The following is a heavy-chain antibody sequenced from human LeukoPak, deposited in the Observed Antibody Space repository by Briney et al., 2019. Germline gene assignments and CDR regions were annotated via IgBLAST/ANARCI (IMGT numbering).Heavy chain of an antibody. V-gene: IGHV3-23*01. D-gene: IGHD3-10*01. CDR3: GRGYYSGSGSYYYDY. CDR1: GFTFSSYA. Sequence: GGSLRLSCAASGFTFSSYAMSWVRQAPGKGLEWVSAISGSGGGTFYAHSVKGRFTISRDNSKNTLYLQMNSLGAEDTAVYYCGRGYYSGSGSYYYDYWGQGTPVTVSS. CDR2: ISGSGGGT. J-gene: IGHJ4*02.